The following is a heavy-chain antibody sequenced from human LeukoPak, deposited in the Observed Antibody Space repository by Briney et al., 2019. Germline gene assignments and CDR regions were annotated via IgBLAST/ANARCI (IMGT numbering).Heavy chain of an antibody. CDR1: GGSISSYY. CDR3: ARAYDYVWGSYRYNHFDY. D-gene: IGHD3-16*02. CDR2: IYYSGST. J-gene: IGHJ4*02. V-gene: IGHV4-59*08. Sequence: PSETLSLTCTVSGGSISSYYWSWIRQPPGKGLEWIGYIYYSGSTNYNPSLKSRVTISVDTSKNQFSLKLSSVTAADTAVYYCARAYDYVWGSYRYNHFDYWGQGTLVTVSP.